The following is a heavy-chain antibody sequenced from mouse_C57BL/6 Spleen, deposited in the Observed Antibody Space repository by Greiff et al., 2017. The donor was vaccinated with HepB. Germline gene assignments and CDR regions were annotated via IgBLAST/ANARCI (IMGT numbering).Heavy chain of an antibody. CDR2: IDPSDSET. V-gene: IGHV1-52*01. Sequence: QLQQPGAELVRPGSSVKLSCKASGYTFTSYWLHWVKQRPIQGLEWIGNIDPSDSETHYNQKFKDKATLTVDKSSSTAYMQLSSLTSEDSAVYYCARGGDCNYDFDVWGTGTTVTVSS. D-gene: IGHD2-1*01. CDR1: GYTFTSYW. CDR3: ARGGDCNYDFDV. J-gene: IGHJ1*03.